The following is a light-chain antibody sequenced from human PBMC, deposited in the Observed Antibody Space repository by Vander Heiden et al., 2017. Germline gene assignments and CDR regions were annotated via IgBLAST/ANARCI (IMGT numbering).Light chain of an antibody. CDR1: SSDVESYNL. Sequence: QSALTQPASVSGSPGQSITLSCTGTSSDVESYNLVPWYQQHPGDNPKLMLYGVSKRPSGVSNRFSGSKSGNTASLTISGLQAEDEADYYCCSYAGSSTFDYVFATGTKVTVL. CDR3: CSYAGSSTFDYV. J-gene: IGLJ1*01. CDR2: GVS. V-gene: IGLV2-23*02.